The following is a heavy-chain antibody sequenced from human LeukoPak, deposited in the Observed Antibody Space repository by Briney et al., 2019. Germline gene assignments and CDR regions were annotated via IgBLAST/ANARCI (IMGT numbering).Heavy chain of an antibody. CDR1: GYSFSSYW. Sequence: AGESLKISCKGSGYSFSSYWIGWVRQMPGKGLEWMGIIYPGDSDTRYSPSFQGQVTISADKSISTAYLQWSSLKASDTAMYYCARHFLPRRVTAAFDYWGQGTLVTVSS. CDR3: ARHFLPRRVTAAFDY. J-gene: IGHJ4*02. D-gene: IGHD1-20*01. V-gene: IGHV5-51*01. CDR2: IYPGDSDT.